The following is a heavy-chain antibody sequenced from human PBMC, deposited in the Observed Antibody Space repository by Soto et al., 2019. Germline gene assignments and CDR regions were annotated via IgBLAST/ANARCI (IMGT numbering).Heavy chain of an antibody. CDR1: GFTFSSYL. CDR3: AREEAIQAVAGWGTRDYYYYGMDV. D-gene: IGHD6-19*01. Sequence: GGSLTLSCPASGFTFSSYLMHGVPQAPGKGLVWVSRINSDGSSTSYADSVKGRFTISRDNAKNTLYLQMNSLRAEDTAVYYCAREEAIQAVAGWGTRDYYYYGMDVWGQGTTVTVSS. CDR2: INSDGSST. J-gene: IGHJ6*02. V-gene: IGHV3-74*01.